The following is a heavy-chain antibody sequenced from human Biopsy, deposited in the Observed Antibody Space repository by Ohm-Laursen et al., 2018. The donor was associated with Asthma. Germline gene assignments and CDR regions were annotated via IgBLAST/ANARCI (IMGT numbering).Heavy chain of an antibody. Sequence: SLRLSYSAPGFTFGDYWMSWVRQVPGKGLEWVANIKHDGTEKNHVDSLKGRFTISRDNAKNSLYLQMNSLRAEDTAVYYCARTFHFWSPYHAEHYQLWGQGTLVTVSS. CDR3: ARTFHFWSPYHAEHYQL. V-gene: IGHV3-7*01. J-gene: IGHJ1*01. CDR2: IKHDGTEK. CDR1: GFTFGDYW. D-gene: IGHD3-3*02.